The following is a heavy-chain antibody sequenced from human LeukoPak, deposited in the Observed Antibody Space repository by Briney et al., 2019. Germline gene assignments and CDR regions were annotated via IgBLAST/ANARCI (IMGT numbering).Heavy chain of an antibody. Sequence: PSETLSLTCTVSGGSISSYYWSWIRQPPGKALEWIGYIYYSGSTNYNPSLKSRVTISVDTSKNQFSLKLSSVTAADTAVYYCARDSLLYYYDSSGYISHAFDIWGQGTMVTVSS. CDR3: ARDSLLYYYDSSGYISHAFDI. CDR1: GGSISSYY. CDR2: IYYSGST. J-gene: IGHJ3*02. V-gene: IGHV4-59*01. D-gene: IGHD3-22*01.